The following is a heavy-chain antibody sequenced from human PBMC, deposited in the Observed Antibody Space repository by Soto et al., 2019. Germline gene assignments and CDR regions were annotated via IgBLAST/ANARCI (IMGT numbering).Heavy chain of an antibody. CDR2: IYYSGST. CDR3: ARDSFTMVRGVTRDVYYYYYYMDV. V-gene: IGHV4-31*03. Sequence: SETLSLTCTVSGGSISSGGYYWSWIRQHPGKGLEWIGYIYYSGSTYYNPSLKSRVTISVDTSKNQFSLKLSSVTAADTAVYYCARDSFTMVRGVTRDVYYYYYYMDVWGKGTTVTVSS. D-gene: IGHD3-10*01. CDR1: GGSISSGGYY. J-gene: IGHJ6*03.